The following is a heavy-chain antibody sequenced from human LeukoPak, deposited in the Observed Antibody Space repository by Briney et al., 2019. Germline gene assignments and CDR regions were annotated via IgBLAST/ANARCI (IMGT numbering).Heavy chain of an antibody. V-gene: IGHV3-23*01. Sequence: QSGGSLRLSCAASGFTFSSYGMSWVRQAPGKGLEWVSGISSSHGRTDYAESVKGRFTISRDNSKNTLYLQMDSLRVDDSAVYYCAKDHDGYEMWGQGTMVTVSS. CDR1: GFTFSSYG. CDR3: AKDHDGYEM. J-gene: IGHJ3*02. CDR2: ISSSHGRT.